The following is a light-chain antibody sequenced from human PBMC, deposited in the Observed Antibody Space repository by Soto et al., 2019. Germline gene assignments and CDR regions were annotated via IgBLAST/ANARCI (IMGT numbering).Light chain of an antibody. V-gene: IGKV3-15*01. J-gene: IGKJ1*01. CDR1: QSVSSN. CDR2: GAS. CDR3: QHYNNWPPWT. Sequence: EIVMTQSPATLSVSPGERATLSCRASQSVSSNLAWYQQKPGQAPRLLIYGASTRATGIPARFSGSGSGTEFTLIISSLHSEDFAIYYCQHYNNWPPWTFGQGTKVEIK.